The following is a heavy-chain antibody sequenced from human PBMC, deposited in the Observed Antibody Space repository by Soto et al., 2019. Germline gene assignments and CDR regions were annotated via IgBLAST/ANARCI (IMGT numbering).Heavy chain of an antibody. CDR3: AREFYTAVPAATPLDY. CDR1: GFTFSSYG. J-gene: IGHJ4*02. V-gene: IGHV3-33*01. D-gene: IGHD2-2*02. Sequence: GGSLRLSCAASGFTFSSYGMHWVRQAPGKGLEWVAVIWYDGSNKYYADSVKGRFTISRDNSKNTLYLQMNSLRAEDTAVYYCAREFYTAVPAATPLDYWGQGTLVTVSS. CDR2: IWYDGSNK.